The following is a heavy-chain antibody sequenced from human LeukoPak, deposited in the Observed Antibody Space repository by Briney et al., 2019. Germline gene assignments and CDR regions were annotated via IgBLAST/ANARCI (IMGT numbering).Heavy chain of an antibody. V-gene: IGHV3-48*03. D-gene: IGHD3-10*01. CDR2: ISRSGSTI. CDR1: GFTFSSYE. CDR3: AREARGSGKNGMDV. Sequence: GGSLRLSCAASGFTFSSYEMNWVRQAPGKGLEWVSYISRSGSTIYYADSLKGRFTISRDNAKNSLSLQMNSLRAEDTAVYYCAREARGSGKNGMDVWGQGTTVTVSS. J-gene: IGHJ6*02.